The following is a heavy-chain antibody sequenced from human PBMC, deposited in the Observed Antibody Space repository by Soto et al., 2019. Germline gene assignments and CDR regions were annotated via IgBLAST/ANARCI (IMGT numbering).Heavy chain of an antibody. CDR2: VYTSGST. D-gene: IGHD5-12*01. CDR3: ARDRPIVATSGYGMDV. J-gene: IGHJ6*02. Sequence: QVQLHESGPGLVKPSETLSLTCTVSGGSISSYYWSWIRQPAGTGLEWIGRVYTSGSTNYNPSLRSRVTMSVDTSQNQFSLKLNSVTAADTAVYYCARDRPIVATSGYGMDVWGQGTAVTVSS. CDR1: GGSISSYY. V-gene: IGHV4-4*07.